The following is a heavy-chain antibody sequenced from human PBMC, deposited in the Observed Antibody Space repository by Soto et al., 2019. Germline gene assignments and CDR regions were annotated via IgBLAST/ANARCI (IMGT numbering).Heavy chain of an antibody. V-gene: IGHV1-3*01. J-gene: IGHJ6*03. CDR2: INAGNGNT. Sequence: GASVKVSCKASGYTFTSYAMHWVRQAPGQRLEWMGWINAGNGNTKYSQKLQGRVTITRDTSASTAYMELSSLRSEDTAVYYCARDLHDFWSGTDYYYYYMDVWGKGTTVTVSS. D-gene: IGHD3-3*01. CDR3: ARDLHDFWSGTDYYYYYMDV. CDR1: GYTFTSYA.